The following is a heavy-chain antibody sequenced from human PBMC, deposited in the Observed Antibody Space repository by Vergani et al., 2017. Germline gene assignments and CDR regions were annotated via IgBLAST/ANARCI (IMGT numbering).Heavy chain of an antibody. CDR1: GFTFSSYS. D-gene: IGHD6-13*01. V-gene: IGHV3-21*01. J-gene: IGHJ6*02. CDR3: ARDGGIAAAVEYYYYYGMDV. CDR2: ISSRSSYV. Sequence: EVQLVESGGGLVKPGGSLRLSCAASGFTFSSYSMNWVRQAPGKGLEWVSSISSRSSYVYYADSVKGRFTISRDNAKSSLYRQMNSRRAEDTAVYYCARDGGIAAAVEYYYYYGMDVWSQGTTVTVSS.